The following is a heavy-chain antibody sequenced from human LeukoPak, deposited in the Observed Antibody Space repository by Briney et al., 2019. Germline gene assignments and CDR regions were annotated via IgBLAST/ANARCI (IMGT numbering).Heavy chain of an antibody. CDR2: SDPEDGER. J-gene: IGHJ6*03. D-gene: IGHD5-12*01. CDR3: ARIGQNSGYDFYYYYYYMDV. Sequence: ASVKVSCKVSGKTLSDLSIHWLRQPPGKGLEWLGGSDPEDGERIYAQMFQGRVTMTEDTSIDTAYMELSSLRSEDTAVYYCARIGQNSGYDFYYYYYYMDVWGKGTTVTVSS. V-gene: IGHV1-24*01. CDR1: GKTLSDLS.